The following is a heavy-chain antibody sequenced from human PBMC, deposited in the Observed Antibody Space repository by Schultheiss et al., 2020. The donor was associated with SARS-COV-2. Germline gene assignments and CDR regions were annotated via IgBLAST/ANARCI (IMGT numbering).Heavy chain of an antibody. CDR3: AKGYYDFWSGPSDY. CDR2: ISYDGSNK. Sequence: GGSLRLSCAASGFTFSSYGMHWVRQAPGKGLEWVAVISYDGSNKYYADSVKGRFTISRDNSKNTLYLQMNSLRAEDTAVYYCAKGYYDFWSGPSDYWGQGTLVTVSS. CDR1: GFTFSSYG. V-gene: IGHV3-30*18. D-gene: IGHD3-3*01. J-gene: IGHJ4*02.